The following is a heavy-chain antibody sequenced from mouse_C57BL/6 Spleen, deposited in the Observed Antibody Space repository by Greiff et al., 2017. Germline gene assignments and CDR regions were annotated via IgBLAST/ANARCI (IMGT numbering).Heavy chain of an antibody. D-gene: IGHD1-1*01. CDR3: TIYYGSSYRYFDV. J-gene: IGHJ1*03. V-gene: IGHV1-15*01. CDR2: IDPETGGT. Sequence: QVQLQQSGAELVRPGASVTLSCKASGYTFTDYEMHWVKQTPVHGLEWIGAIDPETGGTAYNQKFKGKAILTADKSSSPAYMALRSLTSEDSAVYYCTIYYGSSYRYFDVWGTGTTVTVSS. CDR1: GYTFTDYE.